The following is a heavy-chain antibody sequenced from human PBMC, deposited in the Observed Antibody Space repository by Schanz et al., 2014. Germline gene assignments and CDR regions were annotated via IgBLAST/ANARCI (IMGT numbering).Heavy chain of an antibody. CDR3: ARDRVYRFLKGENRFYFDY. CDR2: ISPYNGNT. CDR1: GYTFTNYG. V-gene: IGHV1-18*01. D-gene: IGHD3-3*01. Sequence: QVRPVQSGAELKMPGATVKVSCETSGYTFTNYGVSWVRQAPGQGLEWVAWISPYNGNTAYAQNLKGRVRMTTDTSTATAYMELRSLTSDDTAVYYCARDRVYRFLKGENRFYFDYWGQGTLVIVSS. J-gene: IGHJ4*02.